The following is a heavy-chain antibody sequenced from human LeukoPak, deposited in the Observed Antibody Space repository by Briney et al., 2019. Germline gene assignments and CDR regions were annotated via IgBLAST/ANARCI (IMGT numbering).Heavy chain of an antibody. J-gene: IGHJ3*02. CDR3: ARGTPALLDAFDI. CDR2: IFHSGST. V-gene: IGHV4-59*01. CDR1: GDSISNYH. D-gene: IGHD2-15*01. Sequence: SETLSLTCTVSGDSISNYHWSWIRQPPGKRLEWIGYIFHSGSTNYNPSLRSRVTISLDTSQNQFPLRLSSVTAADTAVYYCARGTPALLDAFDIWGQGTMVTVSS.